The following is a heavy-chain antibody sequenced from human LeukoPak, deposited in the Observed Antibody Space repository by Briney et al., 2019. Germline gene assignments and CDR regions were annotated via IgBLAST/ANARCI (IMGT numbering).Heavy chain of an antibody. CDR1: GYTFTGYY. D-gene: IGHD5-12*01. CDR2: INPNSGDT. J-gene: IGHJ4*02. CDR3: AKNPYEYYFDY. Sequence: GASVKVSCKASGYTFTGYYMHWVRQAPGQGLEWMGWINPNSGDTNYAQKFQGRVTMTRDTSIRTAYLELSGLRSDDTAVYYCAKNPYEYYFDYWCQGTLVTVSS. V-gene: IGHV1-2*02.